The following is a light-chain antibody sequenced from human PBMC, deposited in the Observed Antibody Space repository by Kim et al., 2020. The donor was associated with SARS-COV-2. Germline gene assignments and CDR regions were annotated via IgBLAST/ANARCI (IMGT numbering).Light chain of an antibody. CDR2: AAS. V-gene: IGKV1-27*01. J-gene: IGKJ1*01. CDR3: QKDDTAPWT. Sequence: DIQMTQSPSSLSASVGDGVTITCRASQGISNYLAWYQQKPGEAPKLLIYAASTLQFGVSTRFSGSGSGTEFTLTISDLQPEDVATYYCQKDDTAPWTFGRGTKVDIK. CDR1: QGISNY.